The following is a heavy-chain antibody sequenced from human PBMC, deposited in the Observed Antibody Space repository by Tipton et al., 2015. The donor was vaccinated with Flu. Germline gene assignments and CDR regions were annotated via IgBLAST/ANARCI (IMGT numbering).Heavy chain of an antibody. Sequence: LRLSCSVSGYSIRSAYYWGWVRRPPGKGLEWIGTIYHSGTTYYNPSLKSRLTISVDTSKNQFSLRLSSVTAADTAVYYCARHAGDSVRGVIDYWGQGTLVTVSS. CDR1: GYSIRSAYY. V-gene: IGHV4-38-2*01. J-gene: IGHJ4*02. D-gene: IGHD3-10*02. CDR2: IYHSGTT. CDR3: ARHAGDSVRGVIDY.